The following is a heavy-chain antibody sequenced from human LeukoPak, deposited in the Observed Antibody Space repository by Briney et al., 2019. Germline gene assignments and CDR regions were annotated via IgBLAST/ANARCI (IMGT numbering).Heavy chain of an antibody. V-gene: IGHV5-51*01. CDR3: ARETNNRFDP. J-gene: IGHJ5*02. Sequence: PGESLKISCKGSGYRFCSYWIAWVRQMPGKGLEWMGIIYPGDSDTRYSPAFQGQVTISVDKSISTAYLQWSSLKASDTAVYYCARETNNRFDPWGQGTQVTVSS. CDR2: IYPGDSDT. D-gene: IGHD1/OR15-1a*01. CDR1: GYRFCSYW.